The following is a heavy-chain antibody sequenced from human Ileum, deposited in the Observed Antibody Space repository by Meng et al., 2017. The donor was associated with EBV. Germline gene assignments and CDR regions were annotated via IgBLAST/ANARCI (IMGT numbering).Heavy chain of an antibody. V-gene: IGHV4-4*03. CDR2: IYHSGST. D-gene: IGHD6-19*01. Sequence: VALQESVPGLVKPPGTLSPTCAVSAGSIGSSNWCSWVRQPPGKGLEWIGEIYHSGSTNYHPSLKSRVTMSVDKSKNQFSLNLSSVTAADTAVYYCARVGQWLPIDYWGQGTLVTVSS. J-gene: IGHJ4*02. CDR1: AGSIGSSNW. CDR3: ARVGQWLPIDY.